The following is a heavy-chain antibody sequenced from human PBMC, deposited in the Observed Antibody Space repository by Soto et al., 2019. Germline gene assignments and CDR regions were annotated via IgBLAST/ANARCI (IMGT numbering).Heavy chain of an antibody. CDR2: ISCCGGSA. CDR3: AKADGQQWLIPHLDN. CDR1: GFNFKKFA. Sequence: EVPLLESGGGVVQPGGSLRLSCVASGFNFKKFAMAWVRQAAGEGLEWVSGISCCGGSASYADSVEGRFSIARDDSKNTVSLQLNSLRVEDTAQYYCAKADGQQWLIPHLDNWGQGTLVTVS. D-gene: IGHD6-19*01. J-gene: IGHJ4*02. V-gene: IGHV3-23*01.